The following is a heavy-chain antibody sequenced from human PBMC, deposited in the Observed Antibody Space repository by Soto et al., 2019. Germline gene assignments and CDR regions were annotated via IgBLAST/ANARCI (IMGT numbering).Heavy chain of an antibody. D-gene: IGHD3-10*01. CDR3: ARHRRGITMVRGVITPFDY. CDR1: GGSISSSSYY. CDR2: IYYSGST. V-gene: IGHV4-39*01. J-gene: IGHJ4*02. Sequence: TLSLTCTVSGGSISSSSYYWGWIRQPPGKGLEWIGSIYYSGSTYYNPSLKSRVTISVDTSKNQFSLKLSSVTAADTAVYYCARHRRGITMVRGVITPFDYWGQGTLVTVSS.